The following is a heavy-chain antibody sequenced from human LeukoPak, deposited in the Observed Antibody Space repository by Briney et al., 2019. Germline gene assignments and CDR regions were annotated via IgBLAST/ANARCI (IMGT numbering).Heavy chain of an antibody. V-gene: IGHV1-69*13. CDR1: GYTFTSYY. CDR2: IIPIFGTA. J-gene: IGHJ6*02. CDR3: ARDGYYYDSSGYYYYYYGMDV. D-gene: IGHD3-22*01. Sequence: SVKVSCKASGYTFTSYYMHWVRQAPGQGLEWMGGIIPIFGTANYAQKFQGRVTITADESTSTAYMELSSLRSEDTAVYYCARDGYYYDSSGYYYYYYGMDVWGQGTTVTVSS.